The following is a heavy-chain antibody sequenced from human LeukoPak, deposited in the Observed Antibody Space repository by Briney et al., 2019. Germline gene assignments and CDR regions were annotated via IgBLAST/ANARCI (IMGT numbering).Heavy chain of an antibody. D-gene: IGHD1-7*01. J-gene: IGHJ4*02. CDR1: GGSFSGYY. V-gene: IGHV4-34*01. CDR3: ARYQSGTTSDS. CDR2: INHSGST. Sequence: PSETLSLTCAVYGGSFSGYYWSWIRQPPGKGLEWIGEINHSGSTNYNPSLKSRVTISVDTSKNQFSLKLSSVTAADTAVYYCARYQSGTTSDSWGQGTLVTVSS.